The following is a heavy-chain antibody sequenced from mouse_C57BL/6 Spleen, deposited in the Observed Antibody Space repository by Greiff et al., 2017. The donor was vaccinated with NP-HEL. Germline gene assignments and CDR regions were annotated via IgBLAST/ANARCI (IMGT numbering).Heavy chain of an antibody. CDR1: GYTFTSYW. V-gene: IGHV1-55*01. CDR2: IYPGSRST. CDR3: ARAPYSNYAYFDY. J-gene: IGHJ2*01. D-gene: IGHD2-5*01. Sequence: QVQLQQSGAELVKPGASVKMSCKASGYTFTSYWITWVKQRPGQGLEWIGDIYPGSRSTNYNEKFKSKATLTVDTSSSTAYMQLSSLTSEDSAVYYWARAPYSNYAYFDYWGQGTTLTVSS.